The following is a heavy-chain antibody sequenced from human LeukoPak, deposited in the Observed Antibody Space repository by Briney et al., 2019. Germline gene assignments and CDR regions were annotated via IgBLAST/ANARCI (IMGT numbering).Heavy chain of an antibody. J-gene: IGHJ4*02. V-gene: IGHV4-34*01. D-gene: IGHD3-22*01. Sequence: PSETLSLTCAVYGGSFSGYYWSWIRQPPGKGLEWIGEINHSGSTNYNPSLKSRVTISVDTSKNQFSLKLSSVTAADTAVYYCARGETQYYYDSSGYPPTIFDYWGQGTLVTVSS. CDR2: INHSGST. CDR1: GGSFSGYY. CDR3: ARGETQYYYDSSGYPPTIFDY.